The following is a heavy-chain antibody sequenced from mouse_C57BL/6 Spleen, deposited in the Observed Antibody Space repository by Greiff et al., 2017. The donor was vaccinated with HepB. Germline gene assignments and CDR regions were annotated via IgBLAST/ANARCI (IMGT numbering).Heavy chain of an antibody. D-gene: IGHD1-1*01. CDR2: IHPNSGST. CDR1: GYTFTSYW. J-gene: IGHJ4*01. Sequence: QVQLQQPGAELVKPGASVKLSCKASGYTFTSYWMHWVKQRPGQGLEWIGMIHPNSGSTNYNEKFKSKATLTVDKSSSTAYMQLSSLTSEDSAVYYCPRGEITTVVWGQGTSVTVSS. V-gene: IGHV1-64*01. CDR3: PRGEITTVV.